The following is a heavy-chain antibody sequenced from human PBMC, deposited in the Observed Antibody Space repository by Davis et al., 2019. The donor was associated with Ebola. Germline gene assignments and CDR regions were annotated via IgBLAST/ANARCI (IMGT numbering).Heavy chain of an antibody. J-gene: IGHJ5*02. V-gene: IGHV4-39*01. Sequence: MPSETLSLTCTVSGGSISSSSYYWGWIRQPPGKGLEWIGSIYYSGSTYYNPSLKSRVTISVDTSKNQFSLKLSSVTAADTAVYYCARGAASGWFDPWGQGTLVTVSS. CDR2: IYYSGST. D-gene: IGHD2-15*01. CDR1: GGSISSSSYY. CDR3: ARGAASGWFDP.